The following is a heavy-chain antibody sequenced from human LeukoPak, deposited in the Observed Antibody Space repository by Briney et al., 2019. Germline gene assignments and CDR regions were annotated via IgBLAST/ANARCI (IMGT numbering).Heavy chain of an antibody. CDR3: ARRLVGSLDYYYYMDV. Sequence: ASVKVSCKASGYTFTSYDINWVRQATGQGLEWMGWMNPNSGNTGYAQKFQGRVTITRNTSISTAYMELSSLRSEDTAVYYCARRLVGSLDYYYYMDVCGKGTTVTVSS. CDR1: GYTFTSYD. V-gene: IGHV1-8*03. CDR2: MNPNSGNT. J-gene: IGHJ6*03. D-gene: IGHD1-1*01.